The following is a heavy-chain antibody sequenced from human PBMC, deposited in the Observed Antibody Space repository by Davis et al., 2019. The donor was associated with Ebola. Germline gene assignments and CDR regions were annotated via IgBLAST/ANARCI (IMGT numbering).Heavy chain of an antibody. Sequence: SGPTLVKPTQTLTLTCTFSGFSLSTSGMCVSWIRQPPGKALEWLALIDWDDDKYYSTSLKTRLTISKDTSKNQVVLTMTNMDPVDTATYYCARIQGSIAAGYYYYYGMDVWGQGTTVTVSS. J-gene: IGHJ6*02. D-gene: IGHD6-6*01. CDR2: IDWDDDK. CDR3: ARIQGSIAAGYYYYYGMDV. CDR1: GFSLSTSGMC. V-gene: IGHV2-70*01.